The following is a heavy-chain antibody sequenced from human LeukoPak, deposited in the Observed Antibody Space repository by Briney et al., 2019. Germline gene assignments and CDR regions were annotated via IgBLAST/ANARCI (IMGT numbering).Heavy chain of an antibody. CDR3: ARPTGDMTTVTKDAFDI. J-gene: IGHJ3*02. D-gene: IGHD4-17*01. Sequence: GGSLRLSCAASGFTLSDYYMSWIRQAPGKGLEWVSYISSSGSTIYYADSVKGRFTISRDNAKNSLYLQMNSLRAEDTAVYYCARPTGDMTTVTKDAFDIWGQGTMVTVSS. CDR1: GFTLSDYY. V-gene: IGHV3-11*04. CDR2: ISSSGSTI.